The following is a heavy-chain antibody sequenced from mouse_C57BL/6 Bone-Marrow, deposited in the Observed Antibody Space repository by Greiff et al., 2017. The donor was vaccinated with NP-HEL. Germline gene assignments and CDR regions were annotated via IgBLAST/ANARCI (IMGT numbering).Heavy chain of an antibody. J-gene: IGHJ4*01. CDR3: TTGGSSPYAMDY. CDR1: GFNIKDDY. CDR2: IDPENGDT. D-gene: IGHD1-1*01. V-gene: IGHV14-4*01. Sequence: EVQLQESGAELVRPGASVKLSCTVSGFNIKDDYMHWVKQRPEQGLEWIGWIDPENGDTEYASKFQGQAPLTADTSSNTAYLQLSSLTSEDTAVYYCTTGGSSPYAMDYWGQGTSVTVSS.